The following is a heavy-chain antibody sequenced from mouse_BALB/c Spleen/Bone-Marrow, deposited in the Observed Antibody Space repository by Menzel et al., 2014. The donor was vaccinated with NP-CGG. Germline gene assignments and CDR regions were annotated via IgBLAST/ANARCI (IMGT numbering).Heavy chain of an antibody. CDR1: GFTFTDYY. CDR2: IRNKANGYTT. J-gene: IGHJ3*01. CDR3: SRDYGNYVRFAY. V-gene: IGHV7-3*02. Sequence: EVKLVESGGGLVQPGGSLRLSCATSGFTFTDYYMSWVRQPPGKALEWLGFIRNKANGYTTEYSASVKGRFTISRDNSQSIFYLQMNTLRAEDSATYYCSRDYGNYVRFAYWGQGTLVTVSA. D-gene: IGHD2-1*01.